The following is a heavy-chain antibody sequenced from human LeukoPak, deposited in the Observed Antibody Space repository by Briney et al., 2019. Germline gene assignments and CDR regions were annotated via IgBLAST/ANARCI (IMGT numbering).Heavy chain of an antibody. Sequence: SETLSLTCTVSGGSISSSSYYWGWIRQPPGKGLEWIGSIYYSGSTYYNPSLKSRVTISVDRSKNQFSLKLSSVTAADTAVYYCARTTSYYDILTGRGGAEGVDIWGQGTMVTVSS. CDR3: ARTTSYYDILTGRGGAEGVDI. CDR1: GGSISSSSYY. V-gene: IGHV4-39*07. J-gene: IGHJ3*02. CDR2: IYYSGST. D-gene: IGHD3-9*01.